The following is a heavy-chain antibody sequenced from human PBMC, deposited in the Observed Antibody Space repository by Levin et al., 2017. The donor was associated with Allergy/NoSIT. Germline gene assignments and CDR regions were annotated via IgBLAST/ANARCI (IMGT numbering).Heavy chain of an antibody. D-gene: IGHD2-21*02. V-gene: IGHV3-23*01. CDR3: AKVPCSGDCYLLDY. J-gene: IGHJ4*02. Sequence: GGSLRLSCAASGFIFNRYAMSWVRQAPGKGLDWVSTITSSGGSTYYADSVKGRFTISRDNSKNTLYLQMNSLRAEDTAVYYCAKVPCSGDCYLLDYWGQGNLVTVSS. CDR1: GFIFNRYA. CDR2: ITSSGGST.